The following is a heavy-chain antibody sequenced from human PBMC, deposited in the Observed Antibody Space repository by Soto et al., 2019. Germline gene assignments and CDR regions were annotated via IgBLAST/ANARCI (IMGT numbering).Heavy chain of an antibody. CDR1: GFTFSSYA. CDR2: IRGSGGST. V-gene: IGHV3-23*01. J-gene: IGHJ6*02. D-gene: IGHD3-3*01. CDR3: AKASFYDSVRKDV. Sequence: EVQLLESGGGLVQPGGSLRLSCAASGFTFSSYAMCWVRQAPGKGLEWVSAIRGSGGSTYYADSVKCRFTISRDNSKKTLYLQVNSLGAADTALYYCAKASFYDSVRKDVWGQGTTVTVSS.